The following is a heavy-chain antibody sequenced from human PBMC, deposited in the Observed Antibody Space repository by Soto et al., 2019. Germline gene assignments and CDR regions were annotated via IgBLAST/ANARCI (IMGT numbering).Heavy chain of an antibody. CDR2: IKPDGSDK. J-gene: IGHJ3*02. Sequence: EVQLVESGGGLVQPGESLRLSGAASGLSFYNYWLNWVRQAPGKGPEWVANIKPDGSDKNYVDSVKGRFTISRDNAKNSLFLQMNSLRAEDTAVYYCARGSSNAFDIWGQGTMVTVSS. CDR1: GLSFYNYW. V-gene: IGHV3-7*02. CDR3: ARGSSNAFDI.